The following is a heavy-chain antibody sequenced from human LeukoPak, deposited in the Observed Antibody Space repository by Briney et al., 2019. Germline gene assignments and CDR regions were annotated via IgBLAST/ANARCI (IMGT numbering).Heavy chain of an antibody. CDR3: ARLHNVRYYYYGMDV. CDR2: IYYSGST. CDR1: GGTISSYY. Sequence: PSETLSLTCTVSGGTISSYYWSWIRQPPGKGLEWIGYIYYSGSTNYNPSLKSRVTISVDTSKNQFSLKLSSVTAADTAVYYCARLHNVRYYYYGMDVWGQGTTVTVSS. D-gene: IGHD5-24*01. V-gene: IGHV4-59*08. J-gene: IGHJ6*02.